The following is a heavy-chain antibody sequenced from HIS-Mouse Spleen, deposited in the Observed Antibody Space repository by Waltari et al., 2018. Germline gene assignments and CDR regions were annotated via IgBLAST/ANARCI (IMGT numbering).Heavy chain of an antibody. CDR3: ATWSYSYGSGGDY. D-gene: IGHD5-18*01. J-gene: IGHJ4*02. CDR2: IYYSGST. V-gene: IGHV4-59*08. Sequence: QVQLQESGPGLVKPSETLSLTCTVPGGSISSYYWSWIRQPPGKGLEWIGYIYYSGSTNYNPSLKSRVTISVDTSKNQFSLKLSSVTAADTAVYYCATWSYSYGSGGDYWGQGTLVTVSS. CDR1: GGSISSYY.